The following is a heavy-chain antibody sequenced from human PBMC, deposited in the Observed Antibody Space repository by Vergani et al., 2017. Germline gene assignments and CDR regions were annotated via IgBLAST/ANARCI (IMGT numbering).Heavy chain of an antibody. J-gene: IGHJ4*02. CDR1: GFTFSDYY. V-gene: IGHV3-11*06. CDR2: ISSSSSYI. D-gene: IGHD1-26*01. Sequence: QVQLVESGGDLVKPGGSLRLSCAASGFTFSDYYMSWIRQAPGKGLEWVSSISSSSSYIYYADSVKGRFTISRDNAKNSLYLQMNSLRAEDTAVYYCARDLVGAANFDYWGQGTLVTVSS. CDR3: ARDLVGAANFDY.